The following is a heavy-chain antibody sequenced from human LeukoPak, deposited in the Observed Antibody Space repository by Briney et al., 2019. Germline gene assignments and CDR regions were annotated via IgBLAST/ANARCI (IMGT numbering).Heavy chain of an antibody. J-gene: IGHJ6*02. CDR3: ARGPRYSSGWYDYYGMDV. CDR2: TNHSGST. D-gene: IGHD6-19*01. Sequence: SETLSLTCAVYGGSFSGYYWSWIRQPPGKGLEWIGETNHSGSTNYNPSLKSRVTISVDTSKNQFSLKLSSVTAADTAVYYCARGPRYSSGWYDYYGMDVWGQGTTVTVSS. V-gene: IGHV4-34*01. CDR1: GGSFSGYY.